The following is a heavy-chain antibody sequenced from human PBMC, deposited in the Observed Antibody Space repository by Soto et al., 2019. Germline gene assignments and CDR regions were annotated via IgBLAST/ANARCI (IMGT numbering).Heavy chain of an antibody. V-gene: IGHV1-18*01. CDR3: ARDGRNGGYFDY. Sequence: ASVKVSCKASGYTFNSYGISWVRQAPGQGLEWMGWISVYSGNTNYAQKVQGRVTMTTDTSTSTAYMELRSLRSDDTAVYYCARDGRNGGYFDYWGQGTVVTVSS. J-gene: IGHJ4*02. CDR1: GYTFNSYG. CDR2: ISVYSGNT. D-gene: IGHD2-8*01.